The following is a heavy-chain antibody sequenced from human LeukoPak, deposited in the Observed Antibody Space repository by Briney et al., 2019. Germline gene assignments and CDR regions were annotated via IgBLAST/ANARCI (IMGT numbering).Heavy chain of an antibody. Sequence: ASVKVSCKASGYTFTGYYMHWVRQAPGQGLEWMGWINPNSGGTNYAQKFQGRVTMTRDTSISTAYMELSRLRSDDTAVYYCARALNDGSSSWVWFDPWGQGTLVTVSS. D-gene: IGHD6-13*01. CDR1: GYTFTGYY. V-gene: IGHV1-2*02. J-gene: IGHJ5*02. CDR2: INPNSGGT. CDR3: ARALNDGSSSWVWFDP.